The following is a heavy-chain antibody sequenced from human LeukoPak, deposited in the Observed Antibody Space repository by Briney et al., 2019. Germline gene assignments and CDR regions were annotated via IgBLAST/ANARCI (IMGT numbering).Heavy chain of an antibody. D-gene: IGHD2-2*02. CDR3: AKDQGGGYCSSTSCYMDWFDP. J-gene: IGHJ5*02. CDR1: GFTFSSYG. CDR2: ISYDGSNK. V-gene: IGHV3-30*18. Sequence: GRSLRLSCAASGFTFSSYGMHWVRQAPGKGLEWVAVISYDGSNKYYADSVKGRFTISRDNSMNTLYLQMNSLRAEDTAVYYCAKDQGGGYCSSTSCYMDWFDPWGQGTLVTVSS.